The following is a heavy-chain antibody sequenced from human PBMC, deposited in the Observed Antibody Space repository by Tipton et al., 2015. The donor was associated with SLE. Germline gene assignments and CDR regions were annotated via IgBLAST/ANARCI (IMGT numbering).Heavy chain of an antibody. Sequence: SLRLSCAASGFTFSTYCMSWVRQVPGKGLGWVANINEDGNEEYYVDSVKGRFTISRDNARNSLYLQMNSLRAEDTAVYYCAREGNWNGEFDYWGQGTLVTVSS. J-gene: IGHJ4*02. D-gene: IGHD1-1*01. CDR1: GFTFSTYC. V-gene: IGHV3-7*01. CDR2: INEDGNEE. CDR3: AREGNWNGEFDY.